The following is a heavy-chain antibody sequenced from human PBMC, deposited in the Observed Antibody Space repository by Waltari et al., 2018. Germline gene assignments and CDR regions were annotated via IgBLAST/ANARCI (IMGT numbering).Heavy chain of an antibody. CDR2: ITSSGGDT. D-gene: IGHD2-2*01. Sequence: EVQLLESGGGLVQPGGSLKLSCAASGFSFTSYFMSWVRQAPGKGLEGVAGITSSGGDTAYADSVKGRFNISRDNSNNTLFLQMSSLSAEDTAVYYCAREKSSWLPTYWGQGTLVTVSS. V-gene: IGHV3-23*01. J-gene: IGHJ4*02. CDR3: AREKSSWLPTY. CDR1: GFSFTSYF.